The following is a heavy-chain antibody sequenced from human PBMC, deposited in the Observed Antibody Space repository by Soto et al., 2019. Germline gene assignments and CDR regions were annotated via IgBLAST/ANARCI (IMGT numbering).Heavy chain of an antibody. CDR2: ISGSGGST. CDR3: AKAKGITMIVVVTAYFDY. V-gene: IGHV3-23*01. D-gene: IGHD3-22*01. J-gene: IGHJ4*02. CDR1: GFIFDDYA. Sequence: GGSLRLSCAASGFIFDDYAMHWVRQGPGKGLEWVSAISGSGGSTYYADSVKGRFTISRDNSKNTLYLQMNSLRAEDTAVYYCAKAKGITMIVVVTAYFDYWSQGTLVTVSS.